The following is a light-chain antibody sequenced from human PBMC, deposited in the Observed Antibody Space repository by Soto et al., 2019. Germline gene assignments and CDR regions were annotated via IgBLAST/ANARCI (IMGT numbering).Light chain of an antibody. CDR1: QTINNR. CDR2: DVS. CDR3: QQYDTYYT. J-gene: IGKJ2*01. Sequence: DIQMTXSXXTXXAXVXDRVTIPCRASQTINNRLAWYQQKPGKAPTLLIYDVSRLESGVPSRFSGSGSGTEFTLTINSLQPDDFATYYCQQYDTYYTFGQGTKVDIK. V-gene: IGKV1-5*01.